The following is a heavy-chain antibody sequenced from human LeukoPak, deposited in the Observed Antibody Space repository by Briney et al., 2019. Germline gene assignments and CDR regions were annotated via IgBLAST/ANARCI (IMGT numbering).Heavy chain of an antibody. CDR3: ARVISGYSYGPFDY. J-gene: IGHJ4*02. D-gene: IGHD5-18*01. Sequence: GGSLRLSCAASGFTFSSYGMHWVRQAPGKGLEWVAVISYHGIDKYYADSVKGRFTISRDNSKNTLYLQMNSLRAEDTAVYYCARVISGYSYGPFDYWGQGTLVTVSS. CDR1: GFTFSSYG. CDR2: ISYHGIDK. V-gene: IGHV3-30*12.